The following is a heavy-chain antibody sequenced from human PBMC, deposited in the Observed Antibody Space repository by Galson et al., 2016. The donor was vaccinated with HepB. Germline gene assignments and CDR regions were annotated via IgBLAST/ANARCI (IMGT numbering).Heavy chain of an antibody. CDR3: ATHMGRHDYWSGYKSHYYYGLDV. CDR2: INQDGREK. J-gene: IGHJ6*02. D-gene: IGHD3-3*01. CDR1: GFTFSTYW. Sequence: SLRLSCAVPGFTFSTYWMSWVRQAPGKGLEWVANINQDGREKYYVDSVKGRFTISRDNAENSLFLRMNSLRVEDTAVYYCATHMGRHDYWSGYKSHYYYGLDVWGQGTTVTVSS. V-gene: IGHV3-7*01.